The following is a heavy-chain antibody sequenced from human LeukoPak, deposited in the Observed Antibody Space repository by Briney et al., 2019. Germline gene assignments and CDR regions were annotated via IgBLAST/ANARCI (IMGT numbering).Heavy chain of an antibody. Sequence: GASVKVSCKASGGTFSSYAISWVRQAPGQGLEWMGGIIPIFGTANYAQKFQGRVTITADESTSTAYMELSSLRSEDTAVYYCVRVGGAARPYYFDYWGQGTLVTVSS. CDR1: GGTFSSYA. D-gene: IGHD6-6*01. V-gene: IGHV1-69*13. CDR3: VRVGGAARPYYFDY. CDR2: IIPIFGTA. J-gene: IGHJ4*02.